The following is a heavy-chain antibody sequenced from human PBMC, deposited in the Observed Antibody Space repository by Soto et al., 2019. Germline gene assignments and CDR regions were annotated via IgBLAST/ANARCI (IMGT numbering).Heavy chain of an antibody. D-gene: IGHD2-15*01. V-gene: IGHV1-18*01. CDR1: GYTFTNYG. CDR2: ISAYNGDT. J-gene: IGHJ4*02. Sequence: ASVKVSCKASGYTFTNYGITWLRQAPGQGLEWMGWISAYNGDTNYAQKLQARVTMTTDTSTTTAYMELRGLTSDDTAVHYCARGFCSGGICYPNDFWGQGTLVTVSS. CDR3: ARGFCSGGICYPNDF.